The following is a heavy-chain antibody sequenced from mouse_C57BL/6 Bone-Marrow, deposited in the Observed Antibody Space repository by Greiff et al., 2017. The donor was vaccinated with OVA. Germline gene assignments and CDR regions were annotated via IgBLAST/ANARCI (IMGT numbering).Heavy chain of an antibody. J-gene: IGHJ4*01. V-gene: IGHV1-81*01. CDR2: IYPTSGNN. Sequence: VQLQQSGAELARPGASVKLSCKASGYTFTSYGISWVKQRTGQGLEWIGEIYPTSGNNYYNETFKGKATLTADKSSSTAYMELRSLTSEDSAVYYCARVPIYYDPYYAMDYWGQGTSVTVSS. D-gene: IGHD2-4*01. CDR1: GYTFTSYG. CDR3: ARVPIYYDPYYAMDY.